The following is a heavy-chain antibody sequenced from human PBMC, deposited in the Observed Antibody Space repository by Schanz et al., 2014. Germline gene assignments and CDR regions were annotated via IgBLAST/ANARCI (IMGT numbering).Heavy chain of an antibody. CDR3: SGAVDSRGCYFDY. CDR1: GYTLSAYS. Sequence: QVQLVQSGTQVKKPGASVKVSCKASGYTLSAYSLHWVRQAPGQGLEWMGIVNPSVRGTHFAREFQAGVGVTTDTSTSTVYMQLSGLRSEDTAVYYCSGAVDSRGCYFDYWGQGTLVTVSS. D-gene: IGHD6-13*01. V-gene: IGHV1-46*03. CDR2: VNPSVRGT. J-gene: IGHJ4*02.